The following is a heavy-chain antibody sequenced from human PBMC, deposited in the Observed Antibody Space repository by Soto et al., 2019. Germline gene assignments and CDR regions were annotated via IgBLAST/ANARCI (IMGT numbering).Heavy chain of an antibody. V-gene: IGHV4-34*01. Sequence: QVQLQQWGAGLLKPSETLSLTCAVYGGSLSGYYWSWIRQPPGKGLEWIGEINHSGSTNYNPSLRIHATMPEEMSKTQFSRTLSLGPAADTVCYYCAGSLPLQPPPYSDAFDIWGQGTMVTVSS. CDR1: GGSLSGYY. CDR2: INHSGST. D-gene: IGHD2-21*01. J-gene: IGHJ3*02. CDR3: AGSLPLQPPPYSDAFDI.